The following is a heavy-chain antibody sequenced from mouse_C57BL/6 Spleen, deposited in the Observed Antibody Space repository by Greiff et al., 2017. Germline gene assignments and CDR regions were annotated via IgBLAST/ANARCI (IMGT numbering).Heavy chain of an antibody. V-gene: IGHV7-3*01. D-gene: IGHD2-1*01. CDR2: IRNKANGYTT. Sequence: EVKLMESGGGLVQPGGSLSLSCAASGFTFTDYYMSWVRQPPGKALEWLGFIRNKANGYTTEYSASVKGRFTISRDNSQSILYLQMNALRAEDSATYYCARYSGNYVTSWFAYWGQGTLVTVSA. J-gene: IGHJ3*01. CDR1: GFTFTDYY. CDR3: ARYSGNYVTSWFAY.